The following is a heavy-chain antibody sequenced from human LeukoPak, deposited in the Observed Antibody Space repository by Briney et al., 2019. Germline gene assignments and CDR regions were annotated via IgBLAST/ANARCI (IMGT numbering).Heavy chain of an antibody. CDR2: ISYDGSNK. J-gene: IGHJ5*02. CDR3: ARDDATYGGSYYSPDPEYNWFDP. D-gene: IGHD1-26*01. CDR1: GFTFSSYG. Sequence: GGSLRLSCAASGFTFSSYGMHWVRQAPGKGLEWVAVISYDGSNKYCADSVKGRFTISRDNSKNTLYLQMNSLRAEDTAVYYCARDDATYGGSYYSPDPEYNWFDPWGQGTLVTVSS. V-gene: IGHV3-30*03.